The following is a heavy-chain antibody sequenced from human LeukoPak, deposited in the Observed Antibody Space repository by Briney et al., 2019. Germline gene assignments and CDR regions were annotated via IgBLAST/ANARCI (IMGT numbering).Heavy chain of an antibody. V-gene: IGHV3-53*01. Sequence: PGGSLRLSCAASGFTFSNAWMSWVRQAPGKGLEWVSVIYSGGSTFYADSVKGRFTISRDTSKNTLYLQMNSLRAEDTAVYYCAREINSSGYDWGQGTLVTVSS. CDR2: IYSGGST. J-gene: IGHJ4*02. CDR1: GFTFSNAW. CDR3: AREINSSGYD. D-gene: IGHD6-19*01.